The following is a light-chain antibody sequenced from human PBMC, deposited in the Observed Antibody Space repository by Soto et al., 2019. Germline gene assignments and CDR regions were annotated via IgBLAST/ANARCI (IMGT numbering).Light chain of an antibody. Sequence: DIQMTQSPSTLSGSVGDRVTITCLASQTISSWLAWYQQKPGKAPKLLIYKASTLKSGVPSRFSGSVSGTEGTITISSLQQDDGATYYCQHYNSYSEAFGQGTKVDIK. V-gene: IGKV1-5*03. CDR2: KAS. J-gene: IGKJ1*01. CDR1: QTISSW. CDR3: QHYNSYSEA.